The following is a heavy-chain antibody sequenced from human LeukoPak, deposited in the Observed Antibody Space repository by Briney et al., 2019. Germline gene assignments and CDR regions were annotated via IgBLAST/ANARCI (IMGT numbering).Heavy chain of an antibody. CDR1: GYTLTELS. J-gene: IGHJ4*02. D-gene: IGHD3-22*01. Sequence: ASVKVSCKVSGYTLTELSMHWVRQAPGKGLEWMGGFDPEDGETIYAQKFQGRVTMTEDTSTDTAYMELSSLTSEDTAVYYCATDPNYDSSGSSAYWGQGTLVTVSS. V-gene: IGHV1-24*01. CDR3: ATDPNYDSSGSSAY. CDR2: FDPEDGET.